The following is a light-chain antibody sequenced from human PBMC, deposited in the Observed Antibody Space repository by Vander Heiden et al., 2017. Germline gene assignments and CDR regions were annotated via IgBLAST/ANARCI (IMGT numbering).Light chain of an antibody. CDR2: DVS. J-gene: IGLJ1*01. Sequence: QSAVTQPASVSGSPGQSTPISCTGTSSDVGGRNYVSWYQHLPGKAPKLMIFDVSNRPSGVSNRFSGSKSGNTASLTISGLQAEDEADYYCSSYERGATYVFGSGTRVTVL. CDR1: SSDVGGRNY. V-gene: IGLV2-14*03. CDR3: SSYERGATYV.